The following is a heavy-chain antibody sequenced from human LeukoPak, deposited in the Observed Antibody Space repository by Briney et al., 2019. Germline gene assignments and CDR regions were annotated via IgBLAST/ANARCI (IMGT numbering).Heavy chain of an antibody. CDR1: GYTFTGYY. CDR3: ARESMAAAGTRGYYFDY. Sequence: ASVKVSCKASGYTFTGYYMHWVRQAPGQGLEWMGWINPNSGGTNYAQKFQGRVTMTRDTSISTAYMELSRLRSDDTAVYYCARESMAAAGTRGYYFDYWGQGTLVTVSS. V-gene: IGHV1-2*02. D-gene: IGHD6-13*01. J-gene: IGHJ4*02. CDR2: INPNSGGT.